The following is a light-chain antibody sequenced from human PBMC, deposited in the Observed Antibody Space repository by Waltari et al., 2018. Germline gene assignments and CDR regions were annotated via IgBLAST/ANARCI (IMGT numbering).Light chain of an antibody. CDR2: AAS. Sequence: DIQMTQYPSSLSASVGDTVTITCRASQCISRYLNWFQQKPGKAPKPLIYAASSLESGVPSRFSGSGSGTEFTLTITSLQPEDFASYYCLQHNSYPLTFGGGTKVEIK. J-gene: IGKJ4*01. V-gene: IGKV1-17*01. CDR1: QCISRY. CDR3: LQHNSYPLT.